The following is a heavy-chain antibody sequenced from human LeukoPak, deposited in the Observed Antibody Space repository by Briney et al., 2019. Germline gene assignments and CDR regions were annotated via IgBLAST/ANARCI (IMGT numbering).Heavy chain of an antibody. CDR2: IYYSGST. Sequence: ASETLSLTCTVSGGSISSSSYYWGWIRQPPGKGLEWIGSIYYSGSTYYNPSLKSRVTISVDTSKNQFSLKLSSVTAADTAVYYCARDLGGTTVTYNWFDPWGQGTLVTVSS. V-gene: IGHV4-39*07. J-gene: IGHJ5*02. CDR1: GGSISSSSYY. CDR3: ARDLGGTTVTYNWFDP. D-gene: IGHD4-17*01.